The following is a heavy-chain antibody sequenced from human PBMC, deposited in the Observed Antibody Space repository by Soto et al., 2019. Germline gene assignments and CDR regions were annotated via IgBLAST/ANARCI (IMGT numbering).Heavy chain of an antibody. CDR3: AKTMIIGARGV. Sequence: GGSLRLSCAASGFTFNNYWIHWVRQTPGKGLVCVSRINSDGTSTHYADSVKGRFTITRDNAKNTLYLQMNSLRGEDTAVYYCAKTMIIGARGVWGQGITVTVSS. J-gene: IGHJ6*02. CDR1: GFTFNNYW. V-gene: IGHV3-74*01. CDR2: INSDGTST. D-gene: IGHD3-22*01.